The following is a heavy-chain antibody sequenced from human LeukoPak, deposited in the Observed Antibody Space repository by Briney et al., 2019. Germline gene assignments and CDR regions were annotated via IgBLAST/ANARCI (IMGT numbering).Heavy chain of an antibody. D-gene: IGHD2-15*01. V-gene: IGHV3-48*03. J-gene: IGHJ1*01. CDR3: AREVAATPETEYFQH. CDR2: ISSSGSTI. Sequence: GGSLRLSCAASGFTFSSYEMNWVRQAPGKGLEWVSYISSSGSTIYYADSVKGRFTISRDNAKNSLYLQMNSLRAEDTAVYYCAREVAATPETEYFQHWGQGTLVTVSS. CDR1: GFTFSSYE.